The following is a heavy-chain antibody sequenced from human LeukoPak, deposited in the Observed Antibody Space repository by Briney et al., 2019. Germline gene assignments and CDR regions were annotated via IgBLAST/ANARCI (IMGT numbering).Heavy chain of an antibody. Sequence: GGSLRLSCAASGFTFGDYGMSWVRHAPGKGLEWVSSINWNGGNTAYADSVKGRFTISRDTAKDSLYLQLNSLRAEDTALYYCARDRGWLQYIDYWGQGTLVTVSS. CDR1: GFTFGDYG. D-gene: IGHD5-24*01. V-gene: IGHV3-20*04. CDR2: INWNGGNT. CDR3: ARDRGWLQYIDY. J-gene: IGHJ4*02.